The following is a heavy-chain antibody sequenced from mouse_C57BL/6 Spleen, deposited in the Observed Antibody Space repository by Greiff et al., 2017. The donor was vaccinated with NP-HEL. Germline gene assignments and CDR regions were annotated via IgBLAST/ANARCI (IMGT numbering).Heavy chain of an antibody. CDR2: ISYSGST. J-gene: IGHJ4*01. V-gene: IGHV3-8*01. Sequence: DVQLQESGPGLAKPSQTLSLTCSVTGYSITSDYWNWIRKFPGNKLEYMGYISYSGSTYYNPSLKSRISITRDTSKNKYYLQLNSVTTEDTATYYCARYYGSSYYAMDYWGQGTSVTVSS. D-gene: IGHD1-1*01. CDR3: ARYYGSSYYAMDY. CDR1: GYSITSDY.